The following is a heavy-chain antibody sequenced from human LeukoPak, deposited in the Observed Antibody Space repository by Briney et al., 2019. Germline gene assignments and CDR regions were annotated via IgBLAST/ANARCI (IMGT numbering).Heavy chain of an antibody. CDR3: TSGLHQLLNY. CDR2: IRSKAYGGTT. V-gene: IGHV3-49*04. Sequence: PGGSLRLSCTASGFTFGDYAMSWVRQAPGKGLEWVGFIRSKAYGGTTEYAASVKGRFTISRDDSKSIAYLQMNSLKTEDTAVYYCTSGLHQLLNYWGQGTLVTVSS. CDR1: GFTFGDYA. D-gene: IGHD2-2*01. J-gene: IGHJ4*02.